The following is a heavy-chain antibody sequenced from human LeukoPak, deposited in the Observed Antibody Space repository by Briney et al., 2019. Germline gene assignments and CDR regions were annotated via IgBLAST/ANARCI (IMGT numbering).Heavy chain of an antibody. CDR1: GGFISNSRDY. V-gene: IGHV4-39*07. CDR3: ATRFFGRYYYGSGSQRRSEYFDY. D-gene: IGHD3-10*01. Sequence: SETLSLTCTVSGGFISNSRDYWAWIRQPPGKGLEWIANIYYSGSTYYNPSLKSRVTISVDTSKNQFSLKLSSVTAADTAVYYCATRFFGRYYYGSGSQRRSEYFDYWGQGTLVTVSS. CDR2: IYYSGST. J-gene: IGHJ4*02.